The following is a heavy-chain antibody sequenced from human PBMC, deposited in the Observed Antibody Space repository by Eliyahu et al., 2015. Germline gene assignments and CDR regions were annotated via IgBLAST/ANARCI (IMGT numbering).Heavy chain of an antibody. CDR2: ISGNGGNT. Sequence: EVQLLDSGGGLVQPGGSLRXXCVASGFTFKIHAINWVRQAPGKGLEWVSGISGNGGNTYYADSVKGRFTISRDNSKNTVHLQMDSLRAEDTATYYCAKGDDGWWFLLDYWGQGTLVTVSS. CDR3: AKGDDGWWFLLDY. CDR1: GFTFKIHA. D-gene: IGHD2-8*02. V-gene: IGHV3-23*01. J-gene: IGHJ4*02.